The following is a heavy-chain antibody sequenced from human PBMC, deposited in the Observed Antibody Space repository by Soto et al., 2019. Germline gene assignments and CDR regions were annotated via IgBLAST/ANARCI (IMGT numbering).Heavy chain of an antibody. V-gene: IGHV4-34*01. Sequence: PSETLSLTCAVYGGSFSGYYWSWIRQPPGKGLEWIGEINHSGSTNYNPSLKSRVTISVDTSKNQFSLKLSSVTAADTAVYYCARLHSSRRLDYWGQGTLVTVSS. CDR3: ARLHSSRRLDY. J-gene: IGHJ4*02. D-gene: IGHD6-13*01. CDR2: INHSGST. CDR1: GGSFSGYY.